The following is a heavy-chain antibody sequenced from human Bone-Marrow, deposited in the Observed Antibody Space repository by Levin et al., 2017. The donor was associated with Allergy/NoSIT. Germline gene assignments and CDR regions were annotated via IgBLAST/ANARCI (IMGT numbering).Heavy chain of an antibody. J-gene: IGHJ4*02. CDR1: GDSISSHNYY. Sequence: SETLSLTCTVSGDSISSHNYYWGWIRQPPGKGLEWVGHMYYSGSTYHNPSLKGRVTISVDTSKNQFSLRLRSVTAADTAVYYCATVLGGYYFDYWGQGGLVTVSS. V-gene: IGHV4-39*01. CDR2: MYYSGST. D-gene: IGHD2-15*01. CDR3: ATVLGGYYFDY.